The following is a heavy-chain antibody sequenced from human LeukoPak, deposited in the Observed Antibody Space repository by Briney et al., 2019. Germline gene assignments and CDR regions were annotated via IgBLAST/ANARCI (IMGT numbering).Heavy chain of an antibody. CDR1: GYTFTSYY. CDR3: ARSEYCSSTTCPGNYYYYYMDV. V-gene: IGHV1-46*03. J-gene: IGHJ6*03. Sequence: ASVKVSCKASGYTFTSYYMHWVRQAPGQWLEWMGIINPSGGSTSYAQKFQGRVTMTRDTSTSTVYMELSSLRSEDTAVYYCARSEYCSSTTCPGNYYYYYMDVWGKGTTVTVSS. D-gene: IGHD2-2*01. CDR2: INPSGGST.